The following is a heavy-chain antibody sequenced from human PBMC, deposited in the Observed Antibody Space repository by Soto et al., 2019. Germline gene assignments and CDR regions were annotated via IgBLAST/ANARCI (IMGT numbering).Heavy chain of an antibody. J-gene: IGHJ4*02. CDR1: GGSISSSNW. V-gene: IGHV4-4*02. CDR2: IYHSGST. CDR3: ARAAMGGSSWPFDY. D-gene: IGHD6-13*01. Sequence: QVQLQESGPGLVKPSGTLSLTCAVSGGSISSSNWWSWVRQPPGKGLEWIGEIYHSGSTNYNPSLPRGVXXSVDKSKNQFSLKLSSVTAADTAVYYCARAAMGGSSWPFDYWGQGTLVTVSS.